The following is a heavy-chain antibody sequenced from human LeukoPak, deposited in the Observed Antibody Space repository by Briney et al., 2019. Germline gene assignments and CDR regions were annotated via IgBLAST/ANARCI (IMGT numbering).Heavy chain of an antibody. Sequence: GGSLRLSCAASGFTFSHYGMHWVRQAPGKGLEWVSYISSSGSTIYYADSVKGRFTISRDNAKNSLYLQMNSLRAEDTAVYYCARDGMDYYYYGMDVWGQGTTVTVSS. CDR2: ISSSGSTI. CDR1: GFTFSHYG. CDR3: ARDGMDYYYYGMDV. D-gene: IGHD1-26*01. V-gene: IGHV3-48*04. J-gene: IGHJ6*02.